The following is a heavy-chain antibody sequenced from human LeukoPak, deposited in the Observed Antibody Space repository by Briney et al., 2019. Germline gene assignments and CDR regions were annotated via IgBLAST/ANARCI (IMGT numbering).Heavy chain of an antibody. V-gene: IGHV1-69*13. CDR2: IIPIFGTA. CDR3: ARGVIPYSSFDY. CDR1: GGTFSSYA. J-gene: IGHJ4*02. Sequence: ASVKVSCKASGGTFSSYAISWVRQAPGQGREWMGGIIPIFGTANYAQKFQGRVTITADESTSTAYMELSSLRSEDTAVYYCARGVIPYSSFDYWGQGTLVTVSP. D-gene: IGHD6-13*01.